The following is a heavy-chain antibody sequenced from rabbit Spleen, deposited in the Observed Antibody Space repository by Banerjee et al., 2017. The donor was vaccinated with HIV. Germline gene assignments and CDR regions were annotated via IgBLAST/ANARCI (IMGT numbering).Heavy chain of an antibody. V-gene: IGHV1S45*01. CDR2: IYAGSSGST. CDR3: ARSYDVFSTEGVALNL. D-gene: IGHD7-1*01. CDR1: GFSFSSNA. Sequence: QEQLEESGGGLVQPEGSLTLTCTASGFSFSSNAMCWVRQAPGKRPEWIACIYAGSSGSTYYASWAKGRFTISKTSTTVTLQMTSLTAADTATYFCARSYDVFSTEGVALNLWGPGTLVTVS. J-gene: IGHJ4*01.